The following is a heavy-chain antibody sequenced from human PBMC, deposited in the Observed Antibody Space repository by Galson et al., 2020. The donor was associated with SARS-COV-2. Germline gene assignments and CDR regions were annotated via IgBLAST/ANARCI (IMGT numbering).Heavy chain of an antibody. J-gene: IGHJ4*02. V-gene: IGHV4-39*01. Sequence: SETLSLTCTVSGASISGSYYYWGWIRQPPGKGLEWIGSVHDSGSTYYNPSLKSRVTISIDTSKNQFSLMLNSVTAADTAVFYCARHYGGSYPGVILGWGQGTLVTVSS. CDR2: VHDSGST. CDR1: GASISGSYYY. CDR3: ARHYGGSYPGVILG. D-gene: IGHD1-26*01.